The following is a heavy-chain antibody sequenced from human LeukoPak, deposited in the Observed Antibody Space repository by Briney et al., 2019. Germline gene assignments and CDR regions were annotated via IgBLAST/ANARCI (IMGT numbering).Heavy chain of an antibody. CDR3: AKDSAKKYDDY. J-gene: IGHJ4*02. CDR2: ISGSASGSAGNT. CDR1: GFTFSNYW. V-gene: IGHV3-23*01. D-gene: IGHD2/OR15-2a*01. Sequence: GGSLRLSCAASGFTFSNYWMSWVRRAPGKGLEWVSAISGSASGSAGNTYYADSVKGRFTISRDNSKNTLYLQMNGLRAEDTAVYYCAKDSAKKYDDYWGQGTLVTVSS.